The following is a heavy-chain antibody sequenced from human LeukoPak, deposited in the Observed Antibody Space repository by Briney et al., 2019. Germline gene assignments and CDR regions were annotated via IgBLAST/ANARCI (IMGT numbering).Heavy chain of an antibody. CDR1: GFTSFDFP. J-gene: IGHJ4*02. CDR3: AKSLVRWAFDY. CDR2: IRTDGTI. V-gene: IGHV3-69-1*01. Sequence: GGSLRLSCEASGFTSFDFPMNWVRKAPGKGLEWVSHIRTDGTITYADSVKGRFTISRDNSKNTLYLQMNSLRAEDTALYYCAKSLVRWAFDYWGQGTLVTVSS. D-gene: IGHD4-23*01.